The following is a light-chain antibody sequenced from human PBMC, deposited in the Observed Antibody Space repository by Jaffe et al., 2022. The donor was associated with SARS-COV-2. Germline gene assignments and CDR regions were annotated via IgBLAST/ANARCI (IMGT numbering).Light chain of an antibody. CDR1: QSVSE. V-gene: IGKV3-15*01. CDR2: GAS. J-gene: IGKJ1*01. Sequence: EILMTQSPATLSVSPGERATLSCRASQSVSELAWYQQKPGQAPRLLIYGASTRATGIPARFSGSGSGTEFTLTISSLQSEDFAVYYCQQYNSWPRTFGQGTKVEIK. CDR3: QQYNSWPRT.